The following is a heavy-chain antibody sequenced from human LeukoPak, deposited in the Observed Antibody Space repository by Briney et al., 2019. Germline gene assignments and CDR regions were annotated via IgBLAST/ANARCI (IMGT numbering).Heavy chain of an antibody. CDR2: IIPIFGTA. Sequence: SVKVSCKASGGTFSSYAISWVRQAPGQGLEWMGGIIPIFGTAIYAQKFQGRVTMTEDTSTDTAYMELSSLRSEDTAVYYCATASYLAAAGYNWFDPWGQGTLVTVSS. CDR1: GGTFSSYA. CDR3: ATASYLAAAGYNWFDP. D-gene: IGHD6-13*01. J-gene: IGHJ5*02. V-gene: IGHV1-69*06.